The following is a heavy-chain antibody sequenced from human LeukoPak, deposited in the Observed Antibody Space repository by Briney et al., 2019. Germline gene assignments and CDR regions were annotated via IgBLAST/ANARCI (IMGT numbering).Heavy chain of an antibody. CDR3: ARGWTYWYFDL. J-gene: IGHJ2*01. CDR2: IYSDLST. D-gene: IGHD1-26*01. Sequence: GGSLRLSCAASGFTVSGKYIAWVSQARGGGLGLFSFIYSDLSTYSAAPVRGSFTVSRDNSKNTLYLQMNTLRAEDTAVYYCARGWTYWYFDLWGRGTLVTVSS. V-gene: IGHV3-66*01. CDR1: GFTVSGKY.